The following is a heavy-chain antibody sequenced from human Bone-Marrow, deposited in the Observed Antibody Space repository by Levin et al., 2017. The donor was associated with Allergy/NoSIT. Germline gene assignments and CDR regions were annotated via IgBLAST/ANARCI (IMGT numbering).Heavy chain of an antibody. CDR2: ISTSGNQI. D-gene: IGHD3-9*01. J-gene: IGHJ4*02. CDR3: ARGYYGLLTGYVPFES. V-gene: IGHV3-11*01. CDR1: GFTFGDYH. Sequence: GGSLRLSCEAFGFTFGDYHMSWFRQAPGTGLEWVAYISTSGNQIDYADSVWGRFTISRDNAKQSLFLRMSSLRSEDTGVYYCARGYYGLLTGYVPFESWGRGTLVTVSS.